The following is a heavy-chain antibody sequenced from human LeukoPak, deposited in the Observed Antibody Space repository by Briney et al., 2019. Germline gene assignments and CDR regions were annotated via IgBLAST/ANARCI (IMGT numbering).Heavy chain of an antibody. CDR3: ARERVWFGTTVHDY. V-gene: IGHV3-30-3*01. J-gene: IGHJ4*02. Sequence: GGSRRLSCAASGFTFSSYAMHWVRQAPGKGLEWVAVISYDGSNKYYADSVKGRFTISRDNSKNTLYLQMNSLRAEDTAVHYCARERVWFGTTVHDYWGQGTLVTVSS. CDR2: ISYDGSNK. CDR1: GFTFSSYA. D-gene: IGHD3-10*01.